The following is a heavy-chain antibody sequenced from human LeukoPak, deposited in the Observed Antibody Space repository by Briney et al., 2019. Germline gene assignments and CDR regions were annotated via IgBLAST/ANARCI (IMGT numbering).Heavy chain of an antibody. J-gene: IGHJ4*02. Sequence: PGGSLRLSCAASGFTFSSYSMNWVRQAPGKGLEWVSYISSSSSTIYYADSVKGRFTISRDNAKNSLYLQMNSLRAEDTAVYYCASGAKYYYDSSGALGYWGQGTLVTVSS. CDR3: ASGAKYYYDSSGALGY. V-gene: IGHV3-48*04. CDR1: GFTFSSYS. D-gene: IGHD3-22*01. CDR2: ISSSSSTI.